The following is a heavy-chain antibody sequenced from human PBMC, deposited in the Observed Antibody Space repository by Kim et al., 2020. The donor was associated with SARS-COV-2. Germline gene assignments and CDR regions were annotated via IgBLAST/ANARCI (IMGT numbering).Heavy chain of an antibody. J-gene: IGHJ4*02. CDR2: INHSGST. CDR3: ARRIAAAGKGFDY. D-gene: IGHD6-13*01. Sequence: SETLSLTCAVYGGSFSGYYWSWIRQPPGKGLEWIGEINHSGSTNYNPSRKSRVTISVDTTKNQFSLKLSSVTAADTAVYYCARRIAAAGKGFDYWGQGTLVTVSS. V-gene: IGHV4-34*01. CDR1: GGSFSGYY.